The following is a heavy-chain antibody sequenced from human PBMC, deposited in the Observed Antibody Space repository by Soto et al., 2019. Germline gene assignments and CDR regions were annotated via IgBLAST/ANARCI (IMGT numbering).Heavy chain of an antibody. CDR2: ILPIFGTA. CDR3: TKEMGSAMPFET. Sequence: SVKVSCKASGGTFSTSSINWVRQAPGQRPEWMGNILPIFGTADYAQKFQDRVTITADNSKNTLYLQMNSLRVEDTAMYYCTKEMGSAMPFETWGKGTPVTVSS. D-gene: IGHD2-2*01. J-gene: IGHJ5*02. CDR1: GGTFSTSS. V-gene: IGHV1-69*06.